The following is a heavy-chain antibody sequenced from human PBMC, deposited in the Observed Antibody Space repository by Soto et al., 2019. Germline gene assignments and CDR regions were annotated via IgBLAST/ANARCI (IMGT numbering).Heavy chain of an antibody. D-gene: IGHD2-8*01. CDR1: GYTFTSYA. CDR3: ERVFGRGFTNGVCSYYYYSGMDV. V-gene: IGHV1-3*01. J-gene: IGHJ6*04. Sequence: ASVKVSCKASGYTFTSYAMHWVRQAPGQRLEWMGWINAGNGNTKYSQKFQGRVTITRDTSASTAYMELSSLRSEDTAVYYCERVFGRGFTNGVCSYYYYSGMDVWGKGPRVTVPS. CDR2: INAGNGNT.